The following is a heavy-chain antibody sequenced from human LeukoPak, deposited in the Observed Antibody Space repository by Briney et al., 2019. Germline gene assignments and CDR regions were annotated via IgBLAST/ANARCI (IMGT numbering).Heavy chain of an antibody. V-gene: IGHV3-21*01. Sequence: GGSLRLSCAASGFTFSSYSMNWVRQAPGKGLEWVSSISSSSSYIYYADSVKGRFTISRDNAKNSLYLQMNSLRAEDTAVYYCARSACIAATIVLGYWGQGTLVTVSS. CDR1: GFTFSSYS. D-gene: IGHD5-12*01. CDR3: ARSACIAATIVLGY. J-gene: IGHJ4*02. CDR2: ISSSSSYI.